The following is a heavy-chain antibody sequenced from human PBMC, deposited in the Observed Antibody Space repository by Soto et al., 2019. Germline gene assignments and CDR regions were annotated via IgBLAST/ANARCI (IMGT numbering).Heavy chain of an antibody. CDR1: GFSLSTSGMR. D-gene: IGHD2-15*01. V-gene: IGHV2-70*01. Sequence: VSGPTLVNPTQTLTLTCTFSGFSLSTSGMRVSWIRQPPGKALEWLALIDWDDDKYYSTSLKTRLTISKDTSKNQVVLTMTNMDPVDTATYYCARIGDCSGGSYEVTSYGMDVWGQGTTVTVSS. J-gene: IGHJ6*02. CDR3: ARIGDCSGGSYEVTSYGMDV. CDR2: IDWDDDK.